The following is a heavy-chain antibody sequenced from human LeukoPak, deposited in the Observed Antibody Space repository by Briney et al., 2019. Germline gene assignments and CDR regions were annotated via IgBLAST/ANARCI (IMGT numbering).Heavy chain of an antibody. CDR3: ARKIWFGELLREYYFDY. V-gene: IGHV4-59*08. D-gene: IGHD3-10*01. J-gene: IGHJ4*02. CDR2: IYYSGST. CDR1: GGSISSYY. Sequence: SETLSLTCTVSGGSISSYYWSWNRQPPGKGLEWIGYIYYSGSTNYNPSLKSRVTISVDTSKNQFSLKLSSVTAADTAVYYCARKIWFGELLREYYFDYWGQGTLVTVSS.